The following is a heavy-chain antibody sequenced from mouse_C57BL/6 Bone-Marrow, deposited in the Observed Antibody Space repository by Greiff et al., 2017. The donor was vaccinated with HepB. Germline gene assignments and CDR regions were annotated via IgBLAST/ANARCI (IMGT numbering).Heavy chain of an antibody. Sequence: EVHLVESGGGLVQPGESLKLSCESNEYEFPSHDMSWVRKTPEKRLELVAAINSDGGSTYYPDTMERRFIISRDNTKKTLYLQMSSLRSEDTALYYCARHGGDYYGSSSLYYAMDYWGQGTSVTVSS. J-gene: IGHJ4*01. CDR1: EYEFPSHD. CDR3: ARHGGDYYGSSSLYYAMDY. CDR2: INSDGGST. D-gene: IGHD1-1*01. V-gene: IGHV5-2*01.